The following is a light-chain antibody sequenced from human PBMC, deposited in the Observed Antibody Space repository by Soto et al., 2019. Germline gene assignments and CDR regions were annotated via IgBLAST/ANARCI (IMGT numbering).Light chain of an antibody. J-gene: IGLJ1*01. CDR2: DVS. Sequence: QSVLTQPRSVSGSPGQSVTISCTGTSSDVGAYNYVSWYQQHPGKAPKFMIFDVSKRPSGVPDRFSGSKSGNTASLTISGLQPEDEADYYCCSYAGTYSDVFGTGTKLTVL. V-gene: IGLV2-11*01. CDR1: SSDVGAYNY. CDR3: CSYAGTYSDV.